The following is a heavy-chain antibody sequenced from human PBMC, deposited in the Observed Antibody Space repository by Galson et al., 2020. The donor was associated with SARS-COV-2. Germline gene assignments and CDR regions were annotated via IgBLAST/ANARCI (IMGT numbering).Heavy chain of an antibody. CDR1: GGPISSGGYS. Sequence: SETLSLTCAVSGGPISSGGYSWSWIRQPPGKGLEWIGYIYHSGSTYYNPSLKSRVTISVDRSKNQFPLKLSSVTAADTAVYYCARGAGSGSYIPFDYWGQGTLVTVSS. CDR2: IYHSGST. V-gene: IGHV4-30-2*01. J-gene: IGHJ4*02. D-gene: IGHD3-10*01. CDR3: ARGAGSGSYIPFDY.